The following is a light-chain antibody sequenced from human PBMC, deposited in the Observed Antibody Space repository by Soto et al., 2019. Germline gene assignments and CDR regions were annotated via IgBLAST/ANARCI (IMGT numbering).Light chain of an antibody. Sequence: EIVSTQSPGTLSMSPGESATLSCRASQSVSSSYLAGYQHKPGQAPRRLICGTSSRATGIPDRFSGSGSGTDFTFTFSRLEPEDFAVYDCQQYGSPPPALTFGGGTKV. J-gene: IGKJ4*01. CDR2: GTS. CDR1: QSVSSSY. V-gene: IGKV3-20*01. CDR3: QQYGSPPPALT.